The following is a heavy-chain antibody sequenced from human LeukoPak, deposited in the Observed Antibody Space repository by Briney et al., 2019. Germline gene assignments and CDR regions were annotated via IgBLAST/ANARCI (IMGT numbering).Heavy chain of an antibody. CDR3: AKDELPIPGGWFDP. CDR2: ISSSSSTI. CDR1: GFTFSTYS. Sequence: GGSLRLSCAASGFTFSTYSMNWVRQAPGKGLEWVSYISSSSSTIYYADSVKGRFTISRDNAKNSLYLQMNSLRAEDTALYYCAKDELPIPGGWFDPWGQGTLVTVSS. J-gene: IGHJ5*02. V-gene: IGHV3-48*04. D-gene: IGHD5-24*01.